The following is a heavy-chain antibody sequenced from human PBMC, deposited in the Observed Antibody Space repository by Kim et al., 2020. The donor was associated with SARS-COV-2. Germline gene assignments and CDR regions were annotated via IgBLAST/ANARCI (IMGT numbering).Heavy chain of an antibody. D-gene: IGHD3-3*01. CDR2: SYPRGAT. Sequence: SETLSLTCTVSGGSISSNSWGGIGHPAGRDLNGIGRSYPRGATNKNPSLKGEVTLSLDTSKNQFSLRLSSVPAAATAGYYCRRESGYYTLGQLSYYYGM. CDR1: GGSISSNS. V-gene: IGHV4-4*07. CDR3: RRESGYYTLGQLSYYYGM. J-gene: IGHJ6*01.